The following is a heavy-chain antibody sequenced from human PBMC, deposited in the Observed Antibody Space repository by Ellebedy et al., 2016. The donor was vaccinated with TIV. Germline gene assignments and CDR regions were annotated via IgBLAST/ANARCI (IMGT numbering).Heavy chain of an antibody. CDR1: GFTFSNYA. D-gene: IGHD3-9*01. V-gene: IGHV3-23*01. CDR3: AKWPAISTTGMGNWFDP. CDR2: ISGSGDST. J-gene: IGHJ5*02. Sequence: GESLKISCLASGFTFSNYAMTWVRQAPGEGLEWVSAISGSGDSTYYADSVKGRFTISRDNSKNTLYLQMNTLRAEDTAIYFCAKWPAISTTGMGNWFDPWGQGTLVTVSS.